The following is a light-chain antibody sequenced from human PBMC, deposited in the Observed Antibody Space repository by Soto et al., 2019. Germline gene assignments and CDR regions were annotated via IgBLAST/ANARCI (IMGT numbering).Light chain of an antibody. J-gene: IGKJ2*01. V-gene: IGKV3-15*01. CDR2: RAS. Sequence: EIVMTQSPATLSVSPGGSATLSCRASQHVSSNFAWYRQKPGQAPTLLIYRASTSATGIPARFSGSGSGTEFTLTFSCLQSEDFAVDYCQQYNNWPYTFGQGTKVEIK. CDR1: QHVSSN. CDR3: QQYNNWPYT.